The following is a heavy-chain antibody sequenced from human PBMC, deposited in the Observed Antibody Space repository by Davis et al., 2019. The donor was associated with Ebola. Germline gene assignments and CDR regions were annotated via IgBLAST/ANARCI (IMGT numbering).Heavy chain of an antibody. V-gene: IGHV1-69*06. CDR1: GGTFSSYA. CDR3: ARVRRPYYYYYGMDV. CDR2: IIPIFGTA. D-gene: IGHD1-14*01. J-gene: IGHJ6*02. Sequence: SVKVSCKASGGTFSSYAISWVRQAPGQGLEWMGGIIPIFGTANYAQKFQGRVTITADKSTSTAYMELSSLRSEDTAVYYCARVRRPYYYYYGMDVWGQGTTVTVSS.